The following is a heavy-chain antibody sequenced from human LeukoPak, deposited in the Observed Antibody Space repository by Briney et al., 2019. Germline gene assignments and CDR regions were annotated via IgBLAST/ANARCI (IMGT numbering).Heavy chain of an antibody. Sequence: SETLSLTCTVSGGSISSGSYYWSWIRQPAGKGLEWIGRIYTSGSTNYNPSLKSRVTISVDTSKNQFSLKLSSVTAADTAVYYCARDRYYYDSSGYRTFDIWGQGTMVTVSS. V-gene: IGHV4-61*02. CDR2: IYTSGST. D-gene: IGHD3-22*01. CDR1: GGSISSGSYY. J-gene: IGHJ3*02. CDR3: ARDRYYYDSSGYRTFDI.